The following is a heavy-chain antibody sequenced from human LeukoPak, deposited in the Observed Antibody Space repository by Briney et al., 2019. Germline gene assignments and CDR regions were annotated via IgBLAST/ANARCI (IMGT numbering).Heavy chain of an antibody. J-gene: IGHJ4*02. D-gene: IGHD6-6*01. Sequence: GASVKVSCKASGGTFSSYAISWVRQAPGQGLEWMGRIIPILGIANYAQKFQGRVTITADKSTSTAYMELSSLRSEDTAVYYCAREHYSSSSLGYWGQGTLVTVSS. CDR3: AREHYSSSSLGY. V-gene: IGHV1-69*04. CDR1: GGTFSSYA. CDR2: IIPILGIA.